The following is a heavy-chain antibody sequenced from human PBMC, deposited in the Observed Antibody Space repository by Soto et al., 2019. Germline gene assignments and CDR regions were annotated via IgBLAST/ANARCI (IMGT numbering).Heavy chain of an antibody. CDR1: GGSISSSSYY. CDR2: IYYSGST. J-gene: IGHJ5*02. V-gene: IGHV4-39*01. CDR3: ARLWGDPNWFDP. Sequence: PSETLSLTCTVSGGSISSSSYYWGWIRQPPGKGLEWIGSIYYSGSTYYNPSLKSRVTISVDTSKNQFSLKLSSVTAADTAVYYCARLWGDPNWFDPWGQGTLVTVSS. D-gene: IGHD2-21*02.